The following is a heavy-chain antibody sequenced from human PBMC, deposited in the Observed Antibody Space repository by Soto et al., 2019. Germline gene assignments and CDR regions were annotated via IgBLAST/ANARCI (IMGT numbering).Heavy chain of an antibody. CDR2: IIPIFGTA. CDR3: ARDGYGRDYGGNGVDY. Sequence: SVKVSCKASGGTFSSYAISWVRQAPGQGLEWMGGIIPIFGTANYAQKFQGRVTITADESTSTAYMELSSLRSEDTAVYYCARDGYGRDYGGNGVDYWGQGTLVTVSS. V-gene: IGHV1-69*13. J-gene: IGHJ4*02. D-gene: IGHD4-17*01. CDR1: GGTFSSYA.